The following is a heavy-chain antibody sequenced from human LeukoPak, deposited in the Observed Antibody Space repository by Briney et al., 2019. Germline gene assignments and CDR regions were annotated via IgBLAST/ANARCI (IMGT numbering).Heavy chain of an antibody. CDR3: ARLMGGCSYASDDAFDI. CDR1: GYTFTSYG. D-gene: IGHD5-18*01. J-gene: IGHJ3*02. V-gene: IGHV1-18*01. CDR2: ISAYNGNT. Sequence: ASVTVSCKASGYTFTSYGISWVRQAPGQGLEWMGWISAYNGNTNYAQKLQGRVTMTTDTSTSTAYMELRSLRSDDTAVYYCARLMGGCSYASDDAFDIWGQGTMVTVSS.